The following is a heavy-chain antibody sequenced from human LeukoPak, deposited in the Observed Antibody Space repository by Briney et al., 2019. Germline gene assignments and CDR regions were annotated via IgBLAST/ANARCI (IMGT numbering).Heavy chain of an antibody. V-gene: IGHV1-2*02. D-gene: IGHD5-12*01. CDR3: ARGPYSDYDYILEY. Sequence: GASVKVSCKASGYTFTGHYIHWVRQAPGQGLQWVGWINANSGGTEYTQKFQGRVTMTRDTSISTAYMELNRLRSDDTAVYYCARGPYSDYDYILEYWGQGTLVTVS. J-gene: IGHJ4*02. CDR2: INANSGGT. CDR1: GYTFTGHY.